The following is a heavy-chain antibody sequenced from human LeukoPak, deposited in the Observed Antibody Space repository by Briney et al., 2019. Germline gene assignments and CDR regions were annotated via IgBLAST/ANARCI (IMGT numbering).Heavy chain of an antibody. J-gene: IGHJ4*02. CDR3: AKDLRAYCTNGICYEKRSLFDY. D-gene: IGHD2-8*01. CDR2: ITGSGST. Sequence: PGESLRLSCAASGFTFNNYAMSWVRQAPGKGLEWVSGITGSGSTYYADSVKGRFTISRDNPKNMLYLQMNSLRAEDTAVYYCAKDLRAYCTNGICYEKRSLFDYWGQGTLVTVSS. V-gene: IGHV3-23*01. CDR1: GFTFNNYA.